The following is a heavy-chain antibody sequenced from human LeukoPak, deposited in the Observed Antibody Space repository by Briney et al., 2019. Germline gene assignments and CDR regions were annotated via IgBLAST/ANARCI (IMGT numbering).Heavy chain of an antibody. V-gene: IGHV3-53*01. J-gene: IGHJ4*02. CDR1: GFTVSSNY. Sequence: PGGSLRLSCAASGFTVSSNYMSWVRQAPGKGLEWVSVIYSGGSTYYADSVKGRFTISRDNSKNTLYLQMNSLRAEDTAVYYCASSSYYDSSGFPDYWGQGTLVTVSS. D-gene: IGHD3-22*01. CDR3: ASSSYYDSSGFPDY. CDR2: IYSGGST.